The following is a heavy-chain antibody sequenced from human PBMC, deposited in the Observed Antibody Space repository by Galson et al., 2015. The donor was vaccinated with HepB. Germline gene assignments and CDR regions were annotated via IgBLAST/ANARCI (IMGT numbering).Heavy chain of an antibody. CDR1: GYTFTGYY. CDR2: INPNSGAT. J-gene: IGHJ4*02. Sequence: SVKVSCKASGYTFTGYYMHWVRQAPGQGLEWMGWINPNSGATNYAQKFQGRVTMTRDTSISTAYMELTRLRFDDTAVYYCARELACSSGVCPGGYWGQGTLVTVSS. D-gene: IGHD2-8*01. V-gene: IGHV1-2*02. CDR3: ARELACSSGVCPGGY.